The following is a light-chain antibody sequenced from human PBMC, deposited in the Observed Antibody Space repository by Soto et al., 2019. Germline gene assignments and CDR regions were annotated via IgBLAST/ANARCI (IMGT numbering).Light chain of an antibody. CDR3: QQYNSYSHT. CDR1: QSISGW. Sequence: DIQMTQSRSTLSASVGDRVTITCRASQSISGWLAWYQQKPGKAPKLLIYKASSLETGVPSRFSGSGSGTEFNLTISSLQPDDFATYYCQQYNSYSHTFGQGTKVDIK. J-gene: IGKJ2*01. CDR2: KAS. V-gene: IGKV1-5*03.